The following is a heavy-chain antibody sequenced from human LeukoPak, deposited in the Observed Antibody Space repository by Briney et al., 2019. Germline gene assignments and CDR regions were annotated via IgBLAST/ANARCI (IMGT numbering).Heavy chain of an antibody. J-gene: IGHJ6*02. CDR3: AKFAGYGSGSYPSQDYYYYGMDV. D-gene: IGHD3-10*01. CDR2: IRYDGSNK. Sequence: PGGSLRLSCAASGFTFSSYGMHWVRQAPGKGLEWAAFIRYDGSNKYYADSVKGRFTISRDNSKNTLYLQMNSLRAEDTAVYYCAKFAGYGSGSYPSQDYYYYGMDVWGQGTTVTVSS. CDR1: GFTFSSYG. V-gene: IGHV3-30*02.